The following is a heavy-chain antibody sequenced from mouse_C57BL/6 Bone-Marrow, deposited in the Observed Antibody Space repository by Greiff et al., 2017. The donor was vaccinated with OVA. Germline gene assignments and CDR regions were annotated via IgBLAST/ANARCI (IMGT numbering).Heavy chain of an antibody. D-gene: IGHD3-2*02. J-gene: IGHJ3*01. CDR1: GYTFTSYW. Sequence: QVQLQQPGAELVMPGASVKLSCKASGYTFTSYWMHWVKQRPGQGLEWIGEIDPSDSYTNYNQKFKGKSTLTVDKSSSTAYMQLSSLTSEDSAGDDCAREARAQDNVGAYWGQGTLVTVSA. CDR2: IDPSDSYT. V-gene: IGHV1-69*01. CDR3: AREARAQDNVGAY.